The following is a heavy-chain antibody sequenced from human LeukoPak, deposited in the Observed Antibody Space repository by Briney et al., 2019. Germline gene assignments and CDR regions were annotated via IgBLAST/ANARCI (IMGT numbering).Heavy chain of an antibody. D-gene: IGHD3-22*01. Sequence: SETLSLTCAVYGGSMIGYHWTWIRQPPGQGLEWIGEINHSGSTNYNPSLKSRVTISVDTSKNQFSLKLSSVTAADTAVYYCARLPGGLKYYYDSSGYYYPTVDAFDIWGQGTMVTVSS. CDR2: INHSGST. J-gene: IGHJ3*02. V-gene: IGHV4-34*01. CDR3: ARLPGGLKYYYDSSGYYYPTVDAFDI. CDR1: GGSMIGYH.